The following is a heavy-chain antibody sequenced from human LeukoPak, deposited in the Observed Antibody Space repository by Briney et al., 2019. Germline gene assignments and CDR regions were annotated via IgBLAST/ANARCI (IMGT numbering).Heavy chain of an antibody. Sequence: GGSLRLSCAGAGFTFSSYEMNWVRQAPGKGLQWVSYISSSGNKIYYANSVKGRFTISRDNAKNSLSLQMNSLRDEDTAVYYCARRHRPQYTIVWYNWFDPWGQGTLVTVSS. J-gene: IGHJ5*02. D-gene: IGHD2-2*02. CDR2: ISSSGNKI. V-gene: IGHV3-48*03. CDR3: ARRHRPQYTIVWYNWFDP. CDR1: GFTFSSYE.